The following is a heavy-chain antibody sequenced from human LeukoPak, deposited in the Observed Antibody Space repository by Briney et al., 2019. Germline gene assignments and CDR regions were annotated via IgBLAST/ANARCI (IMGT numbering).Heavy chain of an antibody. CDR2: ISGSGDST. CDR3: AKITMVRGVNWFDP. D-gene: IGHD3-10*01. J-gene: IGHJ5*02. Sequence: GGSLRLSCDASGFTFTSHALNWVRQAPGKGLEWVSSISGSGDSTSYADSVKGRFTISRDNSKNTLYLQMNSLRAEDTAVYYCAKITMVRGVNWFDPWGQGTLVTVSS. V-gene: IGHV3-23*01. CDR1: GFTFTSHA.